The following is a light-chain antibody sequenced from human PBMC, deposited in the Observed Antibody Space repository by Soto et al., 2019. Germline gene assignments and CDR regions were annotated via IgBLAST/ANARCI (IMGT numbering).Light chain of an antibody. CDR2: DAS. V-gene: IGKV3-11*01. J-gene: IGKJ5*01. Sequence: EIVLTQSPPTLSLSPGERATLSCRASQTVSSYLGWYQQKPGQAPRLLIYDASTRATGIPARFSGSGSGTDFTLTISSLESEDFAVYYCQQHTKRFTFGQGTRLEIK. CDR1: QTVSSY. CDR3: QQHTKRFT.